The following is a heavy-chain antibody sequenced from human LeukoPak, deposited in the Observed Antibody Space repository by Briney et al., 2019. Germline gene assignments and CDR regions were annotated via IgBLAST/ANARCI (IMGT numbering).Heavy chain of an antibody. CDR3: ATGIQLWLNPLDY. J-gene: IGHJ4*02. V-gene: IGHV1-24*01. D-gene: IGHD5-18*01. CDR2: FDPEDGET. Sequence: ASVNVSCKVSGYTLTELSMHWVRQAPGKGLEWMGGFDPEDGETIYAQKFQGRVTMTEDTSTDPAYMELSSLRSEDTAVYYCATGIQLWLNPLDYWGQGTLVTVSS. CDR1: GYTLTELS.